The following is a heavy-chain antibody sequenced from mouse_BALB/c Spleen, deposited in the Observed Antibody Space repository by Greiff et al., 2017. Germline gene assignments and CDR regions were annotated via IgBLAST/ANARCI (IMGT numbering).Heavy chain of an antibody. J-gene: IGHJ3*01. V-gene: IGHV1S22*01. Sequence: LQQPGSELVRPGASVKLSCKASGYTFTSYWMHWVKQRPGQGLEWIGNIYPGSGSTNYDEKFKSKATLTVDTSSITAYMQLSSLTSEDSAVYYCTITTNAYWGQGTLVTVSS. CDR3: TITTNAY. CDR1: GYTFTSYW. D-gene: IGHD2-1*01. CDR2: IYPGSGST.